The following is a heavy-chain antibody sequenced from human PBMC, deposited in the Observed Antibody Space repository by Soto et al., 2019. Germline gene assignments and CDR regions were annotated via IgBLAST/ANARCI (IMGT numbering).Heavy chain of an antibody. V-gene: IGHV3-9*01. CDR3: AKDHDEDFGYDLDYMNY. D-gene: IGHD5-12*01. CDR1: GFNFDDYA. J-gene: IGHJ4*02. Sequence: EVQLVESGGGLVQPGRSLRLSCAASGFNFDDYAMHWVRQAPGKNMEWVSGISWEGGSVGYADSVKGRFTVPRDNAKNSLYLEMNNLRSEDTALYYCAKDHDEDFGYDLDYMNYWGQGTLVTVSS. CDR2: ISWEGGSV.